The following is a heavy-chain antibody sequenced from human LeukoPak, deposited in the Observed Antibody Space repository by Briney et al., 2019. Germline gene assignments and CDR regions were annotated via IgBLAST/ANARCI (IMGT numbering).Heavy chain of an antibody. D-gene: IGHD5-24*01. V-gene: IGHV4-34*01. CDR2: INHSGST. J-gene: IGHJ1*01. Sequence: TSETLSLTCAVYGGSFSGYYWSWIRQPPGKGLEWIGEINHSGSTNYNPSLKSRVTISVDTSKNQFTLKLSSVTAADTAVYYCSRDSPRDGYNYAEYFQHWGRGTLVTVSS. CDR1: GGSFSGYY. CDR3: SRDSPRDGYNYAEYFQH.